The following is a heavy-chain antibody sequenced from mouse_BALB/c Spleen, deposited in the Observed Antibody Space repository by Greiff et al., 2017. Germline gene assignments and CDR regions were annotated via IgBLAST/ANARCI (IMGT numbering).Heavy chain of an antibody. CDR3: ARGEIGNYDWFAY. CDR1: GYSFTGYY. Sequence: EVQLQQSGPELVKPGASVKISCKASGYSFTGYYMHWVKQSHVKSLEWIGRINPYNGATSYNQNFKDKASLTVDKSSSTAYMVLHSLTSEDSAVYYCARGEIGNYDWFAYWGQGTLVTVSA. V-gene: IGHV1-34*02. D-gene: IGHD2-1*01. J-gene: IGHJ3*01. CDR2: INPYNGAT.